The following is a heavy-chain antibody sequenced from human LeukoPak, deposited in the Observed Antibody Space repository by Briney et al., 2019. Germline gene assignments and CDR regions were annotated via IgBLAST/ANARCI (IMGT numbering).Heavy chain of an antibody. Sequence: PGGSLRLSCAASGFTFSSYSMNWVRQAPGKGLEWVSSISPTSGYIYYADSVKGRFTISRDNAKNSLYLQMNSLRAEDTAVYYCARVMITFGGVYDYWGQGTLVTVSS. V-gene: IGHV3-21*01. D-gene: IGHD3-16*01. J-gene: IGHJ4*02. CDR2: ISPTSGYI. CDR3: ARVMITFGGVYDY. CDR1: GFTFSSYS.